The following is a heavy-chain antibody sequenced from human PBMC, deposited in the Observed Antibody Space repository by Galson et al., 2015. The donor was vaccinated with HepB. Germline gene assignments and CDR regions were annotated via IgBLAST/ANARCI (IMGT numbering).Heavy chain of an antibody. CDR2: INTSGGST. CDR3: ARGASRRSTAGYYMDV. V-gene: IGHV1-46*03. Sequence: SVKVSCKASGYTFTSYYMHWVRQAPGQGLEWLGVINTSGGSTTYAQKFQDRVTMTRDTSTSTVYMELSSLRSEDTAVYYCARGASRRSTAGYYMDVWGKGTTVTVSS. D-gene: IGHD2-2*01. J-gene: IGHJ6*03. CDR1: GYTFTSYY.